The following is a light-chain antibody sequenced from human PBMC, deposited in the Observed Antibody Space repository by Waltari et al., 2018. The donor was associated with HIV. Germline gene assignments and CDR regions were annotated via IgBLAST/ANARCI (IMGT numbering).Light chain of an antibody. CDR2: AAS. J-gene: IGKJ1*01. Sequence: DIQMTQSPPSLSASVGDIVTITCRASRDIRNDLGWYQQKPGMAPKRLIYAASNLQTGVPSRFSGSRSGTEFILTINSLQPEDCATYYCLQHNTFPRTFGQGTKVEV. CDR1: RDIRND. CDR3: LQHNTFPRT. V-gene: IGKV1-17*01.